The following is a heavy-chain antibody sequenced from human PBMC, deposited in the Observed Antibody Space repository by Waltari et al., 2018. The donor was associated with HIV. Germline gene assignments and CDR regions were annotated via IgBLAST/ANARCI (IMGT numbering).Heavy chain of an antibody. V-gene: IGHV4-4*02. D-gene: IGHD4-17*01. CDR2: IYHSGTT. Sequence: QVQLQESGPGLVKPSGTLSLTCVVSGGAISSSNCWSWVRQPPGKGLEWIGAIYHSGTTNYNPSLKSRVAISMDQSENQFSLILNSVTAADTAMYFCARARPLLTTWAGVFDIWGRGTMVIVSS. CDR3: ARARPLLTTWAGVFDI. CDR1: GGAISSSNC. J-gene: IGHJ3*02.